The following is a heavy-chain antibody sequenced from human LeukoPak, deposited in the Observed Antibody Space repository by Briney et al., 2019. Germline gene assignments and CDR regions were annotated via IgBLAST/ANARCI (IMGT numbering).Heavy chain of an antibody. J-gene: IGHJ5*02. CDR3: AKVAGYSYGFPNWFDP. CDR2: ISGSAGST. D-gene: IGHD5-18*01. Sequence: GGSLRLSCAASGFTFSSYAMSWVRQAPGKGLECVSAISGSAGSTYYADSVKGRFTMSRDNSKNTLYLQMNSLRAEDSAVYYCAKVAGYSYGFPNWFDPWGQGTLVTVSS. V-gene: IGHV3-23*01. CDR1: GFTFSSYA.